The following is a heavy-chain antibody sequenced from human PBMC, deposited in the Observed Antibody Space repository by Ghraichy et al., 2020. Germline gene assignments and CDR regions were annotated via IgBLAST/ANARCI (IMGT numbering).Heavy chain of an antibody. V-gene: IGHV4-34*01. CDR1: GGSFSGYY. CDR2: INHSGST. CDR3: ARPGFWSGYYTQYFQH. Sequence: SETLSLTCAVYGGSFSGYYWSWIRQPPGKGLEWIGEINHSGSTNYNPSLKSRVTISVDTSKNQFSLKLSSVTAADTAVYYCARPGFWSGYYTQYFQHWGQGTLVTVSS. J-gene: IGHJ1*01. D-gene: IGHD3-3*01.